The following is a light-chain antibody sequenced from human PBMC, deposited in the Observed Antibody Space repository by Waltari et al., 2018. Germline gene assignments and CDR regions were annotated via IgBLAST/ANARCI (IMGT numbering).Light chain of an antibody. V-gene: IGLV1-44*01. CDR2: SND. Sequence: QSALTQPPSASGTPGQRVTMSCSGSTSKLGSKTENWYQQFPGTAPKLLIYSNDQRPSGVPDRVSGSKSGTSASLAISGLQSEDEADYYCAAWDDSLNGWVFGGGTKLTVL. CDR1: TSKLGSKT. CDR3: AAWDDSLNGWV. J-gene: IGLJ3*02.